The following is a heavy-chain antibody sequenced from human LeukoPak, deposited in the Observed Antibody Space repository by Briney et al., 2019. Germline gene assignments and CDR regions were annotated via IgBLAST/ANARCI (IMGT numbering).Heavy chain of an antibody. V-gene: IGHV3-11*04. Sequence: SGGSLRLSCAASGFTFSDYYMSWIRQAPGKGLEWVSYISSSGSTIYYADSVKGRFTISRDNAKNSLYLQMNSLRAEDTAVYYCAKSTYGDYVSWYFDLWGRGTLVTVSS. CDR1: GFTFSDYY. D-gene: IGHD4-17*01. J-gene: IGHJ2*01. CDR3: AKSTYGDYVSWYFDL. CDR2: ISSSGSTI.